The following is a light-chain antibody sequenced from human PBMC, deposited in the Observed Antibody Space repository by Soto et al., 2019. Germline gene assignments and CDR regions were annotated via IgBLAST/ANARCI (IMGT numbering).Light chain of an antibody. Sequence: IVMTQSPATLSVSPGERATLSCRASQSVSSDLAWYQQKPGQAPRLLIYEASIRATGIAARFSGSGSGTEFTLTFSSLQSEDSAVYWCQQYNSWPFTFGPGTKVEFK. CDR2: EAS. CDR1: QSVSSD. J-gene: IGKJ3*01. V-gene: IGKV3-15*01. CDR3: QQYNSWPFT.